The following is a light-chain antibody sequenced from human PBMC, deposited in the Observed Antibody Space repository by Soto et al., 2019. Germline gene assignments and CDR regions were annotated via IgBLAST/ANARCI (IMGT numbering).Light chain of an antibody. V-gene: IGLV2-14*02. CDR2: EVT. Sequence: ALTQPASVSGSPGQSITISCTGTSSDVGSYNLVSWYQQYPGKAPKLMIYEVTNRPSGVSNRFSGSKSGNAASLTISGLQAEDEADYYCSSYTSSSTWVFGGGTKVTVL. CDR3: SSYTSSSTWV. J-gene: IGLJ3*02. CDR1: SSDVGSYNL.